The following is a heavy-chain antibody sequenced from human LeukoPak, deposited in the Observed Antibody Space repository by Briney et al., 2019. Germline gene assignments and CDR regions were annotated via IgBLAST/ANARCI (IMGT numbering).Heavy chain of an antibody. CDR3: ARDGGSRTADP. CDR2: INRDGSEK. Sequence: GGSLRLSCAASGFTFSNHWMTWVRQAPGKGLEWVANINRDGSEKYYVDSVKGRFTISRDNAKNPLYLQMNSLRAEDTAVYYCARDGGSRTADPWGQGTLVTVSS. V-gene: IGHV3-7*01. CDR1: GFTFSNHW. D-gene: IGHD2-2*01. J-gene: IGHJ5*02.